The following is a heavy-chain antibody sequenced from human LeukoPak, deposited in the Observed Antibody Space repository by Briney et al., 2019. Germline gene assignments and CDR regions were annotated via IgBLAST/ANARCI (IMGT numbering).Heavy chain of an antibody. CDR3: ARLPRRLYGSGKVSY. CDR1: GFTFSSYS. Sequence: GSLRLSCAASGFTFSSYSMNWVRQAPGKGLEWIGEINHSGSTNYNPSLKSRVTISVDTSKNQFSLKLSSVTAADTAVYYCARLPRRLYGSGKVSYWGQGTLVTVSS. CDR2: INHSGST. J-gene: IGHJ4*02. V-gene: IGHV4-34*01. D-gene: IGHD3-10*01.